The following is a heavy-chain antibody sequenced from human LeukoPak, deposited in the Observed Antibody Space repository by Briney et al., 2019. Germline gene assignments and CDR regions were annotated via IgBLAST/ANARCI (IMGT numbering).Heavy chain of an antibody. CDR1: GYRFTSYG. CDR2: ISAYDGNT. V-gene: IGHV1-18*01. J-gene: IGHJ6*02. D-gene: IGHD3-3*01. CDR3: ARDSTIFGVVPPQDSGMDV. Sequence: KISCKASGYRFTSYGISWVRQAPGQGLEWMGWISAYDGNTNYAQKLQGRVTMTTDTSTTTAYMELRSLRSDDTAVYYCARDSTIFGVVPPQDSGMDVWGQGTTVTVSS.